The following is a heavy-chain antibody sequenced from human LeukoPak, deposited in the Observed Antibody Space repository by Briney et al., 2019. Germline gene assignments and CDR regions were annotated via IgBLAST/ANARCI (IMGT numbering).Heavy chain of an antibody. CDR2: ISSSSSYI. Sequence: GGSLRLSCAASGFTFSSYSMNWVRQAPGKGLEWVSSISSSSSYIYYADSVKGQFTISRDNAKNSLYLQMNSLRAEDTAVYYCAREFPGVGKFDYWGQGTLVTVSS. CDR1: GFTFSSYS. D-gene: IGHD3-3*01. CDR3: AREFPGVGKFDY. J-gene: IGHJ4*02. V-gene: IGHV3-21*01.